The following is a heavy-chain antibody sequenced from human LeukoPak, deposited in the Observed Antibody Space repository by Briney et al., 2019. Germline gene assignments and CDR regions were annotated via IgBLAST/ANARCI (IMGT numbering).Heavy chain of an antibody. CDR1: GGSISSYY. CDR2: IYYSGST. J-gene: IGHJ4*02. Sequence: SETLSLTCTVSGGSISSYYWSWIRQPPGKGLEWIGYIYYSGSTNYNPSLKSRVTISVDTSKNQFSLKLSTVTAPDTAVYYCARGAISAPVASGYLDYWGQRTLVTVSS. D-gene: IGHD3-16*02. CDR3: ARGAISAPVASGYLDY. V-gene: IGHV4-59*01.